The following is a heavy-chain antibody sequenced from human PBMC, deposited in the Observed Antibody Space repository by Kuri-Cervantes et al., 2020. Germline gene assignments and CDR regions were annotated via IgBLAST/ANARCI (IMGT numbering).Heavy chain of an antibody. D-gene: IGHD5-24*01. CDR2: ISYDGSNK. J-gene: IGHJ6*02. Sequence: GGSLRLSCAASGFTFSSYAMHWVRQAPGKGLEWVAVISYDGSNKYYADSVKGRFTISRDNSKNTLYLQMNSLRAEDTAVYYCARAHRMGNYYYYGMDVWGQGTTVTDSS. CDR3: ARAHRMGNYYYYGMDV. V-gene: IGHV3-30-3*01. CDR1: GFTFSSYA.